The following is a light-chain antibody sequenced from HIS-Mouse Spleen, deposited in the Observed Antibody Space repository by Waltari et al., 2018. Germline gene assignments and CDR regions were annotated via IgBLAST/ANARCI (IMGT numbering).Light chain of an antibody. CDR3: QQYYSTPYT. Sequence: DIVMTQSPDSLAVSLGERATINCKSSQSVLYSSNNKNYLAGYQQKPVQPPKLLIYWASTRESGVPDRFSGSGSGTDFTLTISSLQAEDVAVYYCQQYYSTPYTFGQGTKLEIK. V-gene: IGKV4-1*01. CDR2: WAS. CDR1: QSVLYSSNNKNY. J-gene: IGKJ2*01.